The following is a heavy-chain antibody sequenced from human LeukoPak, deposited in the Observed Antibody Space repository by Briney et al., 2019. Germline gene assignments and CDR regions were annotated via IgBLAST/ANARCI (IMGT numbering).Heavy chain of an antibody. CDR3: ARAPYSNYVNLDY. Sequence: GGSLRLSFTASAYMFGYHAMSSVRQAPGKGLEWVGFIRSKAFGETPEYAASVKGRITISRDDSKSIAYLQMNSLKTEDTAVYYCARAPYSNYVNLDYWGQGTLVTVS. CDR1: AYMFGYHA. V-gene: IGHV3-49*04. J-gene: IGHJ4*02. D-gene: IGHD4-11*01. CDR2: IRSKAFGETP.